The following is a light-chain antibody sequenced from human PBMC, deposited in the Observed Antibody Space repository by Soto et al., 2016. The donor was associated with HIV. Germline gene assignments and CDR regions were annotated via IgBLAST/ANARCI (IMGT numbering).Light chain of an antibody. J-gene: IGLJ3*02. V-gene: IGLV3-21*03. CDR3: QVWDSSSDHWGV. CDR2: DDG. Sequence: SYELTQPPSVSVAPGKTARITCGGNNIGSKSVHWYQQKPGQAPVLVVYDDGDRPSGIPERFSGSNSGNTATLTISRVEAGDEADYYCQVWDSSSDHWGVFGGGTKLTVL. CDR1: NIGSKS.